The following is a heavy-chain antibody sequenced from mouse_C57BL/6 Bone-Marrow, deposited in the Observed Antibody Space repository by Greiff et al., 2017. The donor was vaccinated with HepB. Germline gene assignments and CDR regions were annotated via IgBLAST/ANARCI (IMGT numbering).Heavy chain of an antibody. D-gene: IGHD1-1*02. Sequence: QVHVKQSGAELVKPGASVKLSCKASGYNFTSYWMHWVKQRPGQGLEWIGMIHPNSGSTNYNGKFQSKATLTADKSSSTAYMQLSSLTSEDSAVYNCARERVVARYYPLDYGGQGISLTFSS. CDR3: ARERVVARYYPLDY. V-gene: IGHV1-64*01. CDR2: IHPNSGST. CDR1: GYNFTSYW. J-gene: IGHJ4*01.